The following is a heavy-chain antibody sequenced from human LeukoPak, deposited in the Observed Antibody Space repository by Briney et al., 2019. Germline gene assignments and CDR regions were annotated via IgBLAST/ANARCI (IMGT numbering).Heavy chain of an antibody. D-gene: IGHD6-13*01. CDR1: GGSISSGGYY. CDR3: ARENLYQSIAAAGSRIDY. J-gene: IGHJ4*02. V-gene: IGHV4-30-2*01. Sequence: SQTLSLTCTVSGGSISSGGYYWSWIRQPPGKGLEWIGYIYHSGSTYYNPSLKSRVTISVDRSKNQFSLKLSSVTAADTAVYYCARENLYQSIAAAGSRIDYWGQGTLVTVSS. CDR2: IYHSGST.